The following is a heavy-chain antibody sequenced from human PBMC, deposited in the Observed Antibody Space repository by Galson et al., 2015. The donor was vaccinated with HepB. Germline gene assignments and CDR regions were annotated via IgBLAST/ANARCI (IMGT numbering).Heavy chain of an antibody. CDR1: GYTFTGYH. CDR2: INPSSGGT. V-gene: IGHV1-2*02. D-gene: IGHD6-19*01. J-gene: IGHJ4*02. Sequence: SVKVYCKASGYTFTGYHLHWVRQAPGHGLEWMGWINPSSGGTRSAQMFQGRVTMTRDTSVNTAYMELSSLRSDDTAVYYCAKDSDKGWDFDYWGQGALVTGSS. CDR3: AKDSDKGWDFDY.